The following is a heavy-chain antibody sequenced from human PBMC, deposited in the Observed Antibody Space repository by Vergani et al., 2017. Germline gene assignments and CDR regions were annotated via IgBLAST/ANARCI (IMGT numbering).Heavy chain of an antibody. J-gene: IGHJ4*02. CDR1: GFTFSSYA. CDR3: ARVPGY. CDR2: ISYDGSNK. Sequence: VQLVESGGGVVQPGRSLRLSCAASGFTFSSYAMHWVRQAPGKGLEWVAVISYDGSNKYYADSVKGRFTISRDNSKNTLYLQMNSLRAEDTAVYYCARVPGYWGQGTLVTVSS. D-gene: IGHD7-27*01. V-gene: IGHV3-30*04.